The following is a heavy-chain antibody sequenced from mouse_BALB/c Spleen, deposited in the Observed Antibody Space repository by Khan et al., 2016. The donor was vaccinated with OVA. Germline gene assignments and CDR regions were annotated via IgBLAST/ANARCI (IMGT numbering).Heavy chain of an antibody. J-gene: IGHJ2*01. CDR1: GYTFTTYW. Sequence: VHVKQSGAELAKPGASVKMSCKASGYTFTTYWMHWVKQRPGQGLEWIGYINPTSDYTDYKEKFKDKATLSADKSSSTAYMQLSSLTSEDSAVYYCARDRIDYWGQGTTLTVSS. CDR3: ARDRIDY. V-gene: IGHV1-7*01. CDR2: INPTSDYT.